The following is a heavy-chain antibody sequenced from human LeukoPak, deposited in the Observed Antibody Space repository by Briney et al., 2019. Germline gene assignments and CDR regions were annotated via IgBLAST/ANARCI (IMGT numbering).Heavy chain of an antibody. CDR1: GDSGNSAA. CDR2: TYYRSKWYN. J-gene: IGHJ6*02. D-gene: IGHD5-12*01. Sequence: SQTLSLTCAISGDSGNSAAWNWIRQSPSRGLEWLGRTYYRSKWYNEYAVSVKSRITINPDTSKNQFSLQLNSVTPEDTAVYYCARDEEIRGDYYGMDVWGQGTTVTVSS. V-gene: IGHV6-1*01. CDR3: ARDEEIRGDYYGMDV.